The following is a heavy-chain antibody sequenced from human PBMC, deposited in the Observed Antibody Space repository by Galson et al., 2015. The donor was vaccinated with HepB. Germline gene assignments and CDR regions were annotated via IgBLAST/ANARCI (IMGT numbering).Heavy chain of an antibody. Sequence: SLRLSCAASGFTFSSYAMSWVRQAPGKGLEWVSAISGSGGSTYYADSVKGQFTISRDNSKNTLYLQMNSLRAEDTAVYYCAKDRKARDCSGGSCSRLDYWGQGTLVTVSS. J-gene: IGHJ4*02. D-gene: IGHD2-15*01. CDR1: GFTFSSYA. CDR2: ISGSGGST. V-gene: IGHV3-23*01. CDR3: AKDRKARDCSGGSCSRLDY.